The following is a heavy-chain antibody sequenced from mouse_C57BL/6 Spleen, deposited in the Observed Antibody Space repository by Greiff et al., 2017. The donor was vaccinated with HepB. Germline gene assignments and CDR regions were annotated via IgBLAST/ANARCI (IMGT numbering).Heavy chain of an antibody. CDR2: IYPSDSET. Sequence: VQLQQPGAELVRPGSSVKLSCKASGYTFTSYWMDWVKQRPGQGLEWIGNIYPSDSETHYNQKFKDKATLTVDKSSSTAYMQLSSLTSEDSAVYCCARGGLRRGFFDYWGQGTTLTVSS. CDR1: GYTFTSYW. CDR3: ARGGLRRGFFDY. J-gene: IGHJ2*01. V-gene: IGHV1-61*01. D-gene: IGHD2-2*01.